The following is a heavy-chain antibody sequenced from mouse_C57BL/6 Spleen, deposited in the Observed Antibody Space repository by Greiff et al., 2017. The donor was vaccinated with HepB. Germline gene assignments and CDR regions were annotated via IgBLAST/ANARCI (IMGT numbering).Heavy chain of an antibody. Sequence: VQLQQSGPGLVQPSQSLSITCTVSGFSLTSYGVHWVRQSPGKGLEWLGVIWRGGSTDYKAAFMSRLSITNDNSKGQVFFKMNSLQAADTAIYYCAKNGGSSGFDYWGQGTTLTVAS. CDR2: IWRGGST. D-gene: IGHD3-2*02. V-gene: IGHV2-5*01. CDR3: AKNGGSSGFDY. J-gene: IGHJ2*01. CDR1: GFSLTSYG.